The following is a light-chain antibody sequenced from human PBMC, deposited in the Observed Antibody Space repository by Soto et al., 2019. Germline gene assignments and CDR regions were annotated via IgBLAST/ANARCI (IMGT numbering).Light chain of an antibody. J-gene: IGKJ4*01. CDR3: KQYYSPTLT. Sequence: DIVMTQSPDSLAVSLGERVTINCKSSQSVLYSSNNKNYLDWYQQKPGQSPKLLIYWASTRDSGVPDRFSGNGSGTDFTLTISSLQAEDVAVYYGKQYYSPTLTFGGGTKVEIK. V-gene: IGKV4-1*01. CDR2: WAS. CDR1: QSVLYSSNNKNY.